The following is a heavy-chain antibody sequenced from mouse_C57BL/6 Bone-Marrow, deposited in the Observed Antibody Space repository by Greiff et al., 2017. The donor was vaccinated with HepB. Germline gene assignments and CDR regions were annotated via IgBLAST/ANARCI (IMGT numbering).Heavy chain of an antibody. CDR2: IYPGSGNT. J-gene: IGHJ3*01. V-gene: IGHV1-76*01. CDR1: GYTFTDYY. D-gene: IGHD1-1*01. Sequence: QVQLQQSGAELVRPGASVKLSCKASGYTFTDYYINWVKQRPGQGLEWIARIYPGSGNTYYNEKFKGKATLTSEKSSSTAYMQLSSLTSEYSSVYFCARGGYYYGSSPPFAYWGQGTLVTVSA. CDR3: ARGGYYYGSSPPFAY.